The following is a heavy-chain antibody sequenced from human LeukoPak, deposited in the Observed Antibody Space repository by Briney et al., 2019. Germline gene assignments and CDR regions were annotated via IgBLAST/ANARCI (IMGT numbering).Heavy chain of an antibody. J-gene: IGHJ4*02. V-gene: IGHV3-7*03. D-gene: IGHD3-22*01. CDR3: AKTYYYDSSGYYSIFDY. CDR1: GFTLREYW. CDR2: IKEVGSDK. Sequence: GGSLRLSCAVSGFTLREYWMRWVRHAPGRGLERVANIKEVGSDKQYVDSVQGRFTISRDNSKNTLYLQMNSLRAEDTAVYYCAKTYYYDSSGYYSIFDYWGQGTLVTVSS.